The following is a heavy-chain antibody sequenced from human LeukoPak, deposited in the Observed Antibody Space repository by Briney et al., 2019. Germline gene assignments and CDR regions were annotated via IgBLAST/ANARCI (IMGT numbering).Heavy chain of an antibody. J-gene: IGHJ4*02. CDR2: IIPIFGTA. CDR3: ARDPEAQYYDFWSGYFDY. V-gene: IGHV1-69*13. CDR1: GGTFSSYA. Sequence: SVKVSCKASGGTFSSYAISWVRQAPGQGLEWMGGIIPIFGTANYAQKFQGRVTITADESTGTAYMELSSLRSEDTAVYYCARDPEAQYYDFWSGYFDYWGQGTLVTVSS. D-gene: IGHD3-3*01.